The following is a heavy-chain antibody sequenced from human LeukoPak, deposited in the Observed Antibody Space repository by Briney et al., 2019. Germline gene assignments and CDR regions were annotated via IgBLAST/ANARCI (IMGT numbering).Heavy chain of an antibody. CDR3: ARAPPPTGVYYFDY. Sequence: GGSLRLSCAASGFTFSSYSMNWVRQAPGKGLEWVSSISSSSSYIYYADSVKGRFTISRDNAKNSLYLQMNSLRAEDTAVYYCARAPPPTGVYYFDYWGQGTLVTVSS. CDR2: ISSSSSYI. J-gene: IGHJ4*02. D-gene: IGHD7-27*01. CDR1: GFTFSSYS. V-gene: IGHV3-21*01.